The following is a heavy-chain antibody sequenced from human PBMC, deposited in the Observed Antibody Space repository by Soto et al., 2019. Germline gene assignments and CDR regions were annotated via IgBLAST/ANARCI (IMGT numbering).Heavy chain of an antibody. J-gene: IGHJ4*02. Sequence: VQLLESGGGLVQPGGSLRLSCAASGFTFSSYAMSWVRQAPGKGLEWVSAISGSGGSTYYADSVKGRFTISRDNSKNTLYLQMNSLRAEDTAVYYCAKGKGYCSSTSCYGAFDYWGQGTLVTVSS. CDR2: ISGSGGST. V-gene: IGHV3-23*01. D-gene: IGHD2-2*01. CDR1: GFTFSSYA. CDR3: AKGKGYCSSTSCYGAFDY.